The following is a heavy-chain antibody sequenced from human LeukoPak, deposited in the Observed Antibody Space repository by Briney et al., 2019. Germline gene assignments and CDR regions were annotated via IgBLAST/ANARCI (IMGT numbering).Heavy chain of an antibody. J-gene: IGHJ4*02. V-gene: IGHV4-39*07. D-gene: IGHD3-10*01. CDR1: GGSISTNTYY. CDR2: IHHRGTT. Sequence: KASETLSLTCIVSGGSISTNTYYWGWIRLPPGKGLEWIGEIHHRGTTYYNPSLRSRVTISVDTSKNQFSLRLTSVTAADTAVYYCARVTYNGYQHFGYWGQGNLVTVS. CDR3: ARVTYNGYQHFGY.